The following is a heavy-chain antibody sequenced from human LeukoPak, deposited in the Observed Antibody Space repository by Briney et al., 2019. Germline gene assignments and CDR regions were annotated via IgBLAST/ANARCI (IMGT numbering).Heavy chain of an antibody. V-gene: IGHV4-59*12. CDR2: IHYTGSS. Sequence: SETLSLTCTVSGDSINYYYWSWIRQPRGKGLEWIGFIHYTGSSNTNPSLKSRVTMSVDTSKNQFSLKLSSVTAADTAVYYCASGGIYCSSTSCFDYWGQGTLVTVSS. CDR3: ASGGIYCSSTSCFDY. J-gene: IGHJ4*02. CDR1: GDSINYYY. D-gene: IGHD2-2*01.